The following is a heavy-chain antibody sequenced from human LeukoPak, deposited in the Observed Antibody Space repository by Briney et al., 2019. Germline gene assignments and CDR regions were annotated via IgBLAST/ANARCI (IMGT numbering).Heavy chain of an antibody. CDR3: ARETRYSSGWYLGY. CDR2: ISAYNGNT. Sequence: HWASVKVSCKASGYTFTSYGINWVRQAPGQGLEWMGWISAYNGNTNYAQKFQGWVTMTRDTSISTAYMELSRLRSDDTAVYYCARETRYSSGWYLGYWGQGTLVTVSS. J-gene: IGHJ4*02. CDR1: GYTFTSYG. V-gene: IGHV1-18*01. D-gene: IGHD6-19*01.